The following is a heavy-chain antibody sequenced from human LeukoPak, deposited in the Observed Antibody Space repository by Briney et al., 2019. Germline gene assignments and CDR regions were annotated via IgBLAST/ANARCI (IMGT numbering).Heavy chain of an antibody. V-gene: IGHV1-2*02. CDR1: GYTFTGYY. CDR2: INPNSGGT. D-gene: IGHD3-22*01. J-gene: IGHJ4*02. Sequence: ASVKVSCKASGYTFTGYYMHWVRQAPGQGLEWMGGINPNSGGTNYAQKFQGRVTMTRDTSISTAYMELSGLRSDDTAVYYCARPDYYDSSGYYGPFDYWGQGTLVTVSS. CDR3: ARPDYYDSSGYYGPFDY.